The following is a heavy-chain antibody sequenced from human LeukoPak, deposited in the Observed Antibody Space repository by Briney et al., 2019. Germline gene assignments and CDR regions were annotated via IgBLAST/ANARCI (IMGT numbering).Heavy chain of an antibody. Sequence: GGSLRLSCVASGFTVNNHFMSWVRQAPGKGLEWVSLIDRSGNTCYADSVKGRFTISTDTSKNSVFLQMTSLRVEDTAVYYCARDSCSLTMCFGFFDHWGQGSFVTVSS. V-gene: IGHV3-53*01. CDR1: GFTVNNHF. CDR3: ARDSCSLTMCFGFFDH. CDR2: IDRSGNT. J-gene: IGHJ4*02. D-gene: IGHD2-2*01.